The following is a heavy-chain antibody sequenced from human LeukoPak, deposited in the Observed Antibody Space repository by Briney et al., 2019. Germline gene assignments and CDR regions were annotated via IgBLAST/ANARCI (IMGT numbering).Heavy chain of an antibody. Sequence: GGSLRLSCAASGFTFSNYSMNWVRQAPGKGLEWVSYISSSSSTIYYADSVKGRFTISRDNAKNSLYLQMNNLRAEDTAVYYCARGWITMVRGVGYWGQGTLVTVSS. CDR3: ARGWITMVRGVGY. CDR1: GFTFSNYS. J-gene: IGHJ4*02. D-gene: IGHD3-10*01. V-gene: IGHV3-48*04. CDR2: ISSSSSTI.